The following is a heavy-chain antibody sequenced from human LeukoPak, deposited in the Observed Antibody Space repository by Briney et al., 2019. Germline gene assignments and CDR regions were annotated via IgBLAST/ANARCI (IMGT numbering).Heavy chain of an antibody. Sequence: ASVKVSCKASGGTFSSYAISWVRQAPGQGLEWMGGIIPIFGTANYAQKFQGRVTITADESTSTAYMELSSLRSDDTAVYYCAGNAGYSSSWPFDYWGQGTLVTVSS. V-gene: IGHV1-69*13. CDR3: AGNAGYSSSWPFDY. CDR2: IIPIFGTA. J-gene: IGHJ4*02. D-gene: IGHD6-13*01. CDR1: GGTFSSYA.